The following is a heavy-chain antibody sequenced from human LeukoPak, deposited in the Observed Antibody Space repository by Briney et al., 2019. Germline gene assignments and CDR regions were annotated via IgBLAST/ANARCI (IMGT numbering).Heavy chain of an antibody. CDR1: GGTFSSYA. J-gene: IGHJ4*02. D-gene: IGHD6-19*01. CDR3: ASPRAYSSGWYDEDY. V-gene: IGHV1-69*04. CDR2: IIPILGIA. Sequence: AASVKVSCKASGGTFSSYAISWVRQAPGQGLEWMGRIIPILGIANYAQKFQGRVTITADKSTSTAYMELSSLRSEDTAVYYCASPRAYSSGWYDEDYWGQGTLVTVSS.